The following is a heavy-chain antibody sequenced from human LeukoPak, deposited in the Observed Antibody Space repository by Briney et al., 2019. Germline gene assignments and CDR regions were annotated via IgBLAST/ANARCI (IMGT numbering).Heavy chain of an antibody. V-gene: IGHV1-2*02. Sequence: ASVKVSCKASGYTFTGYYMHWVRQAPGQGLEWMGWINPNSGGTNYAQKFQGRVTMTRDTSISTAYMELSRLRSDGTAVYYCVRAKMVRKTSWFDPWGQGTLVTVSS. D-gene: IGHD3-10*01. CDR2: INPNSGGT. J-gene: IGHJ5*02. CDR1: GYTFTGYY. CDR3: VRAKMVRKTSWFDP.